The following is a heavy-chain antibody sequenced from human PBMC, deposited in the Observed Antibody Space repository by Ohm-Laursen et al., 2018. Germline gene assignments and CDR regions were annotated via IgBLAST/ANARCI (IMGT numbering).Heavy chain of an antibody. J-gene: IGHJ1*01. D-gene: IGHD4-11*01. V-gene: IGHV3-15*01. CDR3: TTHYKF. Sequence: SLRLSCTASGFTFSSHAIHWVRQAPGKGLEWVGLIKRSSEGSTTHYAAPVKGRFAISRDDSENTLHLQIDSLKTGDTAIYYCTTHYKFWGQGTLVTVSA. CDR1: GFTFSSHA. CDR2: IKRSSEGSTT.